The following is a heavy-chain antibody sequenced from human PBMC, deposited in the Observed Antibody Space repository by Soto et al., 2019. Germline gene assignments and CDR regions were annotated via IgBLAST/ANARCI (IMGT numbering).Heavy chain of an antibody. CDR3: AREMEVAGHNWFDP. Sequence: GGSLRLSCAASGFTFSSYSMNWVRQAPGKGLEWVSSISSSSSYIYYADSVKGRFTISRDNAKNSLYLQMNSLRAEDTAVYYCAREMEVAGHNWFDPWGQGTLVTVSS. V-gene: IGHV3-21*04. J-gene: IGHJ5*02. CDR1: GFTFSSYS. D-gene: IGHD6-19*01. CDR2: ISSSSSYI.